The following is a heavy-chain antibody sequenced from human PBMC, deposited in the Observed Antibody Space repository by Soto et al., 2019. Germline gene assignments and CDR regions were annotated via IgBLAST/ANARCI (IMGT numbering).Heavy chain of an antibody. D-gene: IGHD2-21*02. J-gene: IGHJ4*02. CDR3: TTDFYIVVVTALVDY. CDR2: IKSKTDGGTT. V-gene: IGHV3-15*07. CDR1: GFTFSNAW. Sequence: EVQLVESGGGLVKPGGSLRLSCAASGFTFSNAWMNWVRQAPGKGLEWVGGIKSKTDGGTTDYAAPVKGRFTISRDDSKNTLYLQMNSLKTEDTAVYYCTTDFYIVVVTALVDYWGQGTLVTVSS.